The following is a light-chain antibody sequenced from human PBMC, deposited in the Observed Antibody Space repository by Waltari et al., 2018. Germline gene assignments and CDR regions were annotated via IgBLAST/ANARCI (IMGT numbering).Light chain of an antibody. J-gene: IGKJ1*01. CDR3: QHYLRLPVT. Sequence: EIVLTQSPGTLSLSVGERATVSCRASESVSRALAWYQHKPCQAPRLLIYGASTWATGIPDRFSGSGSGTDFSLTISRLEPDDFAVYYCQHYLRLPVTFGQGTTVEI. CDR2: GAS. CDR1: ESVSRA. V-gene: IGKV3-20*01.